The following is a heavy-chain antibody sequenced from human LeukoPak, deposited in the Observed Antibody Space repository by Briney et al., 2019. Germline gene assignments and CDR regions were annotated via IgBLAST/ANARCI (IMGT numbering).Heavy chain of an antibody. Sequence: ASVKVSCKASGYTFTSYYMHWVRQAPGQGLEWMGIINPSGGSTSYAQKFQGRVTMTRDTSTSTVYMELSSLRSEDTAVYYCARVTSSSWPRTRNHFDYWGQGILVTVSS. CDR2: INPSGGST. CDR3: ARVTSSSWPRTRNHFDY. J-gene: IGHJ4*02. CDR1: GYTFTSYY. D-gene: IGHD6-13*01. V-gene: IGHV1-46*01.